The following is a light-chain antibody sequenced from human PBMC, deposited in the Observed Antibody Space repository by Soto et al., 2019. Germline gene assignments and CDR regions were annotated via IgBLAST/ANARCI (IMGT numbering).Light chain of an antibody. CDR3: QQYNNWPPWT. V-gene: IGKV3-15*01. Sequence: EVVITQSPSTPSVSPGEGATLSCRASQSVSSDLAWYQHKPGQAPRLLIYGASTRATGVPVRFSGSGSGTEFTLTISSLQSEDFAVYYCQQYNNWPPWTFGQGTKVDIK. J-gene: IGKJ1*01. CDR2: GAS. CDR1: QSVSSD.